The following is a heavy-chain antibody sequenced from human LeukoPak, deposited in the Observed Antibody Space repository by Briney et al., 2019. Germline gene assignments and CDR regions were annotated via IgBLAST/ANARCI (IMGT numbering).Heavy chain of an antibody. CDR2: ISYDGSNK. Sequence: GGSLRLSCAASGFTFSSYGMHWVRQAPGKGLEWVAVISYDGSNKYYADSVKGRFTISRDNSKNTLYLQMNSLRAEDTAVYYCAKDWSGASGYYFDYWGQGTLVTVSS. D-gene: IGHD1-26*01. V-gene: IGHV3-30*18. CDR3: AKDWSGASGYYFDY. J-gene: IGHJ4*02. CDR1: GFTFSSYG.